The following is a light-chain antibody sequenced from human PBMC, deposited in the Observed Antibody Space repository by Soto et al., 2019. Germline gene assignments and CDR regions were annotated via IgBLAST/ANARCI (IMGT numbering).Light chain of an antibody. J-gene: IGKJ2*01. CDR3: XXXXXIPYT. CDR1: QSVSRY. Sequence: DIQMTQSPSSLSASVGDRVTIICRASQSVSRYLNWYQQKPGKAPNLLIHAASSLQSGVPSRFSGSGSGTEFTLTISSLQPEXFAXXXXXXXXXIPYTFGQGTKLEI. V-gene: IGKV1-39*01. CDR2: AAS.